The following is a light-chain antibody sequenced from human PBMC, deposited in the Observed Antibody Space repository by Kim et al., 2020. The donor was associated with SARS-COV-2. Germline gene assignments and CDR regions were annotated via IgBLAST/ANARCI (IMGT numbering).Light chain of an antibody. Sequence: LSASVGDRVTITCRASQSISSWLAWYQQKPGKAPKLLIYDASSVESGVPSRFSGSGSGTEFTLTISSLQPDDFATYYCQQYNSWTFGQGTKVDIK. V-gene: IGKV1-5*01. CDR2: DAS. J-gene: IGKJ1*01. CDR1: QSISSW. CDR3: QQYNSWT.